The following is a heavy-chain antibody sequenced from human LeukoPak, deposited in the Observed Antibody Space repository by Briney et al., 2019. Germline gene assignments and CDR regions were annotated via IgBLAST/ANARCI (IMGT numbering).Heavy chain of an antibody. CDR1: GGSFSGYY. CDR2: INHSGST. Sequence: SETLSLTCAVYGGSFSGYYWSWIRQPPGKGLEWIGEINHSGSTNYNPSLKSRVTISVDTSKNQFSLKLSSVTAAGTAVYYCARQRDYYGSGSFRFDPWGQGTLVTVSS. V-gene: IGHV4-34*01. J-gene: IGHJ5*02. CDR3: ARQRDYYGSGSFRFDP. D-gene: IGHD3-10*01.